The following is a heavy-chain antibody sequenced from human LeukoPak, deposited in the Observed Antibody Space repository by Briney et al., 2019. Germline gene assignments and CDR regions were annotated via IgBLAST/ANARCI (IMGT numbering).Heavy chain of an antibody. CDR1: GGSVSSGSYY. Sequence: SETLSLTCTVSGGSVSSGSYYWSWIRQPPGKGLEWIGYIYYSGSTNYNPSLKSRVTISVDTSKNQFSLKLSSVTAADTAVYYCARVLSSAAAGAFDIWGQGTMVTVSS. CDR3: ARVLSSAAAGAFDI. J-gene: IGHJ3*02. V-gene: IGHV4-61*01. CDR2: IYYSGST. D-gene: IGHD6-13*01.